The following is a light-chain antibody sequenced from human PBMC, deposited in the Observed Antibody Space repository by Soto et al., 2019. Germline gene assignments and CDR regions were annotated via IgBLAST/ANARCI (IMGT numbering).Light chain of an antibody. CDR2: GAS. CDR3: PQYGTSTKT. CDR1: QSVSSTY. J-gene: IGKJ1*01. V-gene: IGKV3-20*01. Sequence: IVLTQSPGTLSLSPGERATLSCRASQSVSSTYLAWYQPKPGQAPRPIIYGASSRETGIPEMFNCSGAGPGCTRTIIRLEREDVAVASCPQYGTSTKTFRQGTKVDIK.